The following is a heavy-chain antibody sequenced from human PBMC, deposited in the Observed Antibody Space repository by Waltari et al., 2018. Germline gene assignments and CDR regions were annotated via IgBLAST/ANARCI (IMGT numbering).Heavy chain of an antibody. Sequence: QVQLQESGPGLVKPSQTLSLTCTVSGGSISSGSYYWSWIRQPAGKGLEWIGYIYTSGSTNYNPSLKSRVTISVDTSKNQFSLKLSSVTAADTAVYYCASRSGVSVPYLDYWGQGTLVTVSS. V-gene: IGHV4-61*09. CDR2: IYTSGST. D-gene: IGHD3-3*01. CDR1: GGSISSGSYY. CDR3: ASRSGVSVPYLDY. J-gene: IGHJ4*02.